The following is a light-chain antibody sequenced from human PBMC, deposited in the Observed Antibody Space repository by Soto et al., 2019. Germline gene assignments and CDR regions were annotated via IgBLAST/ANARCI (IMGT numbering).Light chain of an antibody. CDR1: QSVSSSY. Sequence: EIVLTQSPGTLSLSPGEGATLSCRASQSVSSSYVAWYQQKPGQAPRLLIYGASIRATGIPDRFSGSRSGADFIFTLTISRLEPEDFAVYYCQHYGGSPPLIFGGGTKVEIK. V-gene: IGKV3-20*01. CDR3: QHYGGSPPLI. CDR2: GAS. J-gene: IGKJ4*01.